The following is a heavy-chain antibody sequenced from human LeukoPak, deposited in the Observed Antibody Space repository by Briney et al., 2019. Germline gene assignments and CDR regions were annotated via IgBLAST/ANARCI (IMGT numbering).Heavy chain of an antibody. Sequence: GGSLRLSCAATGLTFSSYWMSWVRQAPGKGLEWVANIRQDGGVKYYVDSVKGRFTISRDNTKNSLYLQMNSLRAEDTAVYYCARLNGYDPYYFDYWGQGTLVTVSS. D-gene: IGHD5-12*01. J-gene: IGHJ4*02. CDR2: IRQDGGVK. V-gene: IGHV3-7*01. CDR3: ARLNGYDPYYFDY. CDR1: GLTFSSYW.